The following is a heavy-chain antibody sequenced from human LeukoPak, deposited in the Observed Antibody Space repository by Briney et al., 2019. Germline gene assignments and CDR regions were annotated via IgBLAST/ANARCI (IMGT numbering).Heavy chain of an antibody. CDR3: ASVPPSGYDGWDYYYYGMDV. J-gene: IGHJ6*02. V-gene: IGHV1-2*02. D-gene: IGHD5-12*01. Sequence: VASVKVSCKASGYTFTGYYMHWVRQAPGQGLEWMGWINPNSGGTNYAQKFQGRVTMTRDTSISTAYMELSRLRSDDTAVYYCASVPPSGYDGWDYYYYGMDVWGQGTTVTVSS. CDR1: GYTFTGYY. CDR2: INPNSGGT.